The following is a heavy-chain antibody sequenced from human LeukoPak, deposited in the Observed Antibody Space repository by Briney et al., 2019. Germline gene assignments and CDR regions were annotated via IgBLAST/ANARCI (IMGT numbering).Heavy chain of an antibody. CDR1: GFTFSNAW. D-gene: IGHD4-17*01. J-gene: IGHJ4*02. CDR3: ARGSIWKTTVTTGY. CDR2: IRNDGSAK. V-gene: IGHV3-30*02. Sequence: GGSLGLSCAASGFTFSNAWMSWVRQAPGKGLEWVAFIRNDGSAKYYADSVKGRFTISRDNSKNTVYLQLNSLRVEDAAVYYCARGSIWKTTVTTGYWGQGTLVTVSS.